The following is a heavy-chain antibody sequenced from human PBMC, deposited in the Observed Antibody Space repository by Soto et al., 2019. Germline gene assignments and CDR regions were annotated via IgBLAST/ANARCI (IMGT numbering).Heavy chain of an antibody. Sequence: GSLRLSCAASGFTFSDYYMSWIRQAPGKGLEWVSYISSSSSYTNYADSVKGRFTISRDNAKNSLYLQMNSLRAEDTAVYYCARDQTEYSRNFDYWGQGTLVTVSS. V-gene: IGHV3-11*06. CDR2: ISSSSSYT. CDR3: ARDQTEYSRNFDY. D-gene: IGHD6-6*01. J-gene: IGHJ4*02. CDR1: GFTFSDYY.